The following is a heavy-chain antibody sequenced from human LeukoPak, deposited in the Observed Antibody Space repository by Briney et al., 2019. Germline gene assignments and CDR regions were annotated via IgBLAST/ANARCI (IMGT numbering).Heavy chain of an antibody. CDR3: ALLGDYFDY. D-gene: IGHD3-16*01. Sequence: PGGSLRLSCAASGFTFSSYGMHWVRQAPGKGLEWVAVISYDGSNKYYADSVKGRFTISRDNSKNTLYLQMNSLGAEDTAVYYCALLGDYFDYWGQGTLVTVSS. V-gene: IGHV3-30*03. J-gene: IGHJ4*02. CDR1: GFTFSSYG. CDR2: ISYDGSNK.